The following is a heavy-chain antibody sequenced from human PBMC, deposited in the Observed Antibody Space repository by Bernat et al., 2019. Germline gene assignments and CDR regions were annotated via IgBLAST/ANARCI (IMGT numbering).Heavy chain of an antibody. CDR3: AKDQSDFWSGYYSSGHTGVFDI. Sequence: EVQLLESGGGLVQPGGSLRLSCAASGFTFSSYAMNWVHQAPGKGLEWVSVISGSGGSIYHADSVKGRFTISRDNSNNTLFLQMNSLRAEDTAVYYCAKDQSDFWSGYYSSGHTGVFDIWGQGTMVTVSS. CDR2: ISGSGGSI. J-gene: IGHJ3*02. CDR1: GFTFSSYA. V-gene: IGHV3-23*01. D-gene: IGHD3-3*01.